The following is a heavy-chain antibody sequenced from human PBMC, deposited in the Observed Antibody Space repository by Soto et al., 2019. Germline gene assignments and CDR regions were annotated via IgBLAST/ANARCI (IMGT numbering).Heavy chain of an antibody. CDR3: ARRVDSTVSYAFDI. J-gene: IGHJ3*02. CDR1: GFTFSSYD. V-gene: IGHV3-13*01. CDR2: IGTAGDT. D-gene: IGHD3-22*01. Sequence: PGGSLRLSCAASGFTFSSYDMHWVRQATGKGLEWVSAIGTAGDTYYPGSVKGRFTISRENAKNSLYLQMNSLRAEDTAVYYCARRVDSTVSYAFDIWGQVTMVTVSS.